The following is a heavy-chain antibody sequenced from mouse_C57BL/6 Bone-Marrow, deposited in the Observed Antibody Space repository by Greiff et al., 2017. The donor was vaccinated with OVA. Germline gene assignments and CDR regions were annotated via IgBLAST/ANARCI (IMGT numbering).Heavy chain of an antibody. D-gene: IGHD1-1*01. CDR2: MVPETGGT. V-gene: IGHV1-15*01. J-gene: IGHJ2*01. CDR3: TRRGDGSSPFDY. CDR1: GYTFTDYE. Sequence: VQLQQSGAELVRPGASVTLSCKASGYTFTDYEMHWVKQTPVHGLEWSGSMVPETGGTAYNQKFKGKAILTADKSSSTAYMELRSLTSEDSAVYYCTRRGDGSSPFDYWGQGTTLTVSS.